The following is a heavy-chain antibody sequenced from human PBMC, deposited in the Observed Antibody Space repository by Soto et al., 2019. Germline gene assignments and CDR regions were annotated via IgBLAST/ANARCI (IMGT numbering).Heavy chain of an antibody. D-gene: IGHD3-10*01. V-gene: IGHV1-2*04. CDR3: ARGPAPTGKISWFDP. CDR2: INPNSGGT. CDR1: GYTFTGYY. J-gene: IGHJ5*02. Sequence: ASVKVSCKASGYTFTGYYMHWVRQAPGQGLEWMGWINPNSGGTNYAQKFQGWVTMTRDTSISTVYMELSRLRSDDTAVYYCARGPAPTGKISWFDPWGQGTLVTVSS.